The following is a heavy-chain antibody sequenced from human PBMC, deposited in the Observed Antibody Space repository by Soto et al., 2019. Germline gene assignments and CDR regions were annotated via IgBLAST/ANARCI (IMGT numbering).Heavy chain of an antibody. Sequence: QVQLVESGGGVVQPGRSLRLSCAASGFTFSSYGMHWVRQAPGKGLEWVAVIWYDGSNKYYADSVKGRFTISRDNSKNTLYLQMNSLRAEDTAVYYCARSGRSSWYRDYYYYGMDVWGLGTTVTVSS. V-gene: IGHV3-33*01. CDR2: IWYDGSNK. CDR3: ARSGRSSWYRDYYYYGMDV. D-gene: IGHD6-13*01. J-gene: IGHJ6*02. CDR1: GFTFSSYG.